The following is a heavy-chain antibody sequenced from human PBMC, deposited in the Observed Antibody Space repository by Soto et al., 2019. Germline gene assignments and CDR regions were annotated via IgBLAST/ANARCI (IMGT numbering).Heavy chain of an antibody. J-gene: IGHJ4*02. D-gene: IGHD5-12*01. V-gene: IGHV4-34*01. CDR2: INHSGST. CDR1: GGSFSGYY. CDR3: ARGGNSGYVW. Sequence: QVQLQQWGAGLLKPSETLSLTCAVSGGSFSGYYWSWIRQPPGKGLEWIGEINHSGSTNYNPSLKSRVTISVDTSKNQCTLKLSSVTAADTAVYYCARGGNSGYVWWGQGTLVTVSS.